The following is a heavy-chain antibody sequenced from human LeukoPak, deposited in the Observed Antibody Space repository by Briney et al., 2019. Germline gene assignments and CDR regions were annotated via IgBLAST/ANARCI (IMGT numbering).Heavy chain of an antibody. CDR1: GGSISSYY. J-gene: IGHJ2*01. V-gene: IGHV4-59*01. CDR3: ARGYWYFDL. Sequence: SETLSLTCTVSGGSISSYYWSWIRQPPGKGLEWIGYFYYSGSTNYNPSLKSRVTISVDTSKNQFSLKLSSVTAADTAVYYCARGYWYFDLWGRGTLVTVSS. CDR2: FYYSGST.